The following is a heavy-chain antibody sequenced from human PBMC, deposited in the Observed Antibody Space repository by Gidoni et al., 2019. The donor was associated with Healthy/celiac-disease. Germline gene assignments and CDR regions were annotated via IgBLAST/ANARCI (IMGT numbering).Heavy chain of an antibody. CDR1: GFTVSSNY. CDR3: ATDLY. V-gene: IGHV3-53*02. CDR2: IYSGGST. J-gene: IGHJ4*02. Sequence: EVQLVETGGGLIQSGGSLRLSCAASGFTVSSNYISWVRQARGKRLEWVSVIYSGGSTYYADSVTGRFTISRDNSENALYLQMNSLRAAGTAVYYCATDLYWGQGTLVTVSS.